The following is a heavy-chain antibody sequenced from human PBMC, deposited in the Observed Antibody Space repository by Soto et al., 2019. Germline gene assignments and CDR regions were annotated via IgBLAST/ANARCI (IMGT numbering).Heavy chain of an antibody. V-gene: IGHV4-34*01. CDR1: GGTFSGYY. CDR3: ARGEGAHYYGSGTYFTF. J-gene: IGHJ4*02. Sequence: SETLSLTCAVYGGTFSGYYWSWIRQPPGKGLEWIGEISHRGSTNYNPSLKSRVTISVDTSKNHFSLKLSSVTAADTAVYYCARGEGAHYYGSGTYFTFWGQGALVTVPQ. CDR2: ISHRGST. D-gene: IGHD3-10*01.